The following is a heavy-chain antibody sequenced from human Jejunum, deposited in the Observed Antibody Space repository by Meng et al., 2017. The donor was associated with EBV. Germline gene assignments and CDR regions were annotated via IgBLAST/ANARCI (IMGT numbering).Heavy chain of an antibody. J-gene: IGHJ5*02. CDR2: INSDGSKT. V-gene: IGHV3-74*01. Sequence: EVQVVASGGGLFQPGDSLRLSCAASGFTLSSYWMHWVRQAPGKGLVWVSRINSDGSKTNYADSVKGRFTISRDIAKNTLYLQLNSLRADDTAVYYCVRGPPPDTWDQGTLVTVSS. CDR1: GFTLSSYW. CDR3: VRGPPPDT.